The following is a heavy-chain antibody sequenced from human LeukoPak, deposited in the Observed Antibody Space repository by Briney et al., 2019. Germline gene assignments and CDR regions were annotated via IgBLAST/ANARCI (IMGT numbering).Heavy chain of an antibody. CDR2: ITDSGGAT. CDR3: AKEEYNWNNIDY. J-gene: IGHJ4*02. Sequence: GGSLRLSCAASGFAFTDYAISWVRQAPGKGLEWVSAITDSGGATYYADSVKGRFTISRDNSKNTLNLQMNSLRVEDTAVYYCAKEEYNWNNIDYWGQGTLVTVSS. V-gene: IGHV3-23*01. D-gene: IGHD1/OR15-1a*01. CDR1: GFAFTDYA.